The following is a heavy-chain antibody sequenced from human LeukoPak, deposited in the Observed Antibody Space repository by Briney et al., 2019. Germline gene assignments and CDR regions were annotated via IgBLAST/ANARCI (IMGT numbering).Heavy chain of an antibody. CDR1: GFTSSSYS. Sequence: GGSMRLSCAASGFTSSSYSMSWVRLAPGKGLEWVSAISGSGGSTYYADSVKGRFTISRDNSINTLYLQMSSLRAEDAAVYYCAKSGGLSGSGRLGMDVWGQGTTVTVSS. D-gene: IGHD3-10*01. CDR2: ISGSGGST. CDR3: AKSGGLSGSGRLGMDV. V-gene: IGHV3-23*01. J-gene: IGHJ6*02.